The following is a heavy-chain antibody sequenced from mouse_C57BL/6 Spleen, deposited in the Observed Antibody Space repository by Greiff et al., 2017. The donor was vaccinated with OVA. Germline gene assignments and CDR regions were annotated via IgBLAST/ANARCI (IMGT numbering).Heavy chain of an antibody. CDR3: AKSYDGYRYYAMDY. CDR2: IHPNSGST. D-gene: IGHD2-3*01. CDR1: GYTFTSYW. J-gene: IGHJ4*01. V-gene: IGHV1-64*01. Sequence: VQLQQPGAELVKPGASVKLSCKASGYTFTSYWMHWVKQRPGQGLEWIGMIHPNSGSTNYNEKFKSKATLTVDKSSSTAYMQLSSLTSEDSAVYYCAKSYDGYRYYAMDYWGQGTSVTVSS.